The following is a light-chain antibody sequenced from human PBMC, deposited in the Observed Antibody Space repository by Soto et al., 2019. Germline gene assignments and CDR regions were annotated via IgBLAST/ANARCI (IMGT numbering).Light chain of an antibody. CDR2: GAS. CDR1: QSVTSNH. J-gene: IGKJ4*01. Sequence: ETVLTQSPGTLSLSPGERATLSCRASQSVTSNHLAWYRHKPGQVPRLLINGASSRATGIPDRFSGSGSGTDFTLTISRLEPEDFAVYYCHQYGSSPLTFGGGTKVEIK. CDR3: HQYGSSPLT. V-gene: IGKV3-20*01.